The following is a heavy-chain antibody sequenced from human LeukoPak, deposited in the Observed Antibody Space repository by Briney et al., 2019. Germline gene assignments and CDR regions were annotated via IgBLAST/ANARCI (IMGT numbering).Heavy chain of an antibody. J-gene: IGHJ3*02. CDR2: FDPEDGET. Sequence: ASVKVSCKVSGYTLTELSMHWVRQAPGKGLERMGGFDPEDGETIYAQKFQGRVTMTEDTSTDTAYMELSSLRSEDTAVYYCATVDYGGNSLDAFDIWGQGTMVTVSS. CDR1: GYTLTELS. CDR3: ATVDYGGNSLDAFDI. D-gene: IGHD4-23*01. V-gene: IGHV1-24*01.